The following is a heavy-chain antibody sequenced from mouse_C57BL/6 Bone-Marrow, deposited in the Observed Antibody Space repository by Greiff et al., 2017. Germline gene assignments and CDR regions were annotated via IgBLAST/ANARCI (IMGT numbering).Heavy chain of an antibody. D-gene: IGHD1-1*01. Sequence: QVQLLQSGAELARPGASVKLSCKASGYTFTSYGISWVKQRTGQGLEWIGEIYPRSGNTYYNEKFKGKATLTADKSSSTAYMELRSLTSEDSAVYFCARRAYYGSSYGAMDYWGQGTSVTVSS. CDR3: ARRAYYGSSYGAMDY. CDR2: IYPRSGNT. J-gene: IGHJ4*01. V-gene: IGHV1-81*01. CDR1: GYTFTSYG.